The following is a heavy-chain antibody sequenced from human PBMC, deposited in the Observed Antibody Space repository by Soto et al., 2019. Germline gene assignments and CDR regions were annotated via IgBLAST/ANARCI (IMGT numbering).Heavy chain of an antibody. Sequence: TSETLSLTCTVSSASISSGDYYWSWIRQPPGKGLEWIGYIYYSGSTYYNPSLKSRVTISVDTSKNQFSLKLSSVTAADTAVYYCARIRFGYDSSGYDYWGQGTLVTVSS. CDR1: SASISSGDYY. J-gene: IGHJ4*02. CDR3: ARIRFGYDSSGYDY. D-gene: IGHD3-22*01. V-gene: IGHV4-30-4*01. CDR2: IYYSGST.